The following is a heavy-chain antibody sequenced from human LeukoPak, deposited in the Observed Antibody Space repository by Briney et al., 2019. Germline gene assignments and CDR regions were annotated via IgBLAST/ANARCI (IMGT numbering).Heavy chain of an antibody. CDR3: TRDSSYGDYSTAFDY. CDR1: GFTFSNYA. Sequence: PGGSLRLSCAASGFTFSNYAMTWVLQAPGKGLERGSSRSSTTDYSEPVKARFTTSRDNSKSTLYLQINSVRADDTAVYYCTRDSSYGDYSTAFDYWGQGALVTVSS. CDR2: SRSSTT. J-gene: IGHJ4*02. D-gene: IGHD4-17*01. V-gene: IGHV3-23*01.